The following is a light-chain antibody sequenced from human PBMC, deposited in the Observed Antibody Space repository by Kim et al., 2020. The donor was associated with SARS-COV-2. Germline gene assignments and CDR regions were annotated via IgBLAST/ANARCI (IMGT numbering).Light chain of an antibody. V-gene: IGKV3-15*01. Sequence: EIVMTQSPATLSVSPGERATLFCRASQSVSSKLAWYQQKRGQAPRLLIHGASTRATGIPARFSGSGSGTEFTLTISSLQSEDFAVYYCQQYNNWPRTFGQGTKVDIK. J-gene: IGKJ1*01. CDR2: GAS. CDR1: QSVSSK. CDR3: QQYNNWPRT.